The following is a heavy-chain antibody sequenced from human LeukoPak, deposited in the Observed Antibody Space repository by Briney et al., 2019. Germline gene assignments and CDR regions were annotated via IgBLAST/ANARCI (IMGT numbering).Heavy chain of an antibody. CDR3: AREGD. V-gene: IGHV3-23*01. J-gene: IGHJ4*02. CDR1: GFTFSNVW. Sequence: GGSLRLSCGASGFTFSNVWMNWVRQAPGKGLEWISGIRGSGGTTYYADSVKGRFTLSRDNSKNTLYLQMNSLRAEDTAVYYCAREGDWGQGTLVTVSS. CDR2: IRGSGGTT.